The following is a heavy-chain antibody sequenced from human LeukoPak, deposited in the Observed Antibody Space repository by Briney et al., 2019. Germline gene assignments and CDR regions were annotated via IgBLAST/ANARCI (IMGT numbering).Heavy chain of an antibody. J-gene: IGHJ4*02. CDR3: AKQSLYDSSGHFHY. Sequence: GGTLRLSCAASGFTFSSYAMTWVRQAPGKGLDWVSTITGSGGYTYYADSVKVRLTISRDNSKNTLFLRMNSLRAEDTAGYFCAKQSLYDSSGHFHYWGQGTLVTVSS. CDR1: GFTFSSYA. V-gene: IGHV3-23*01. D-gene: IGHD3-22*01. CDR2: ITGSGGYT.